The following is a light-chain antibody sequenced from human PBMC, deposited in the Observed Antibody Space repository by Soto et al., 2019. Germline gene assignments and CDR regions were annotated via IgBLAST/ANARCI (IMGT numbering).Light chain of an antibody. CDR2: GAT. J-gene: IGKJ4*01. CDR1: QSVRDN. V-gene: IGKV3D-15*01. CDR3: QQYNNWPLT. Sequence: EVVMTQSPATLSVSPGERATLYCRASQSVRDNLGWYQQKPGQPPRLLIYGATTRATGIPARFSGSGSGTEFTLTISSLQSEDFAVYYCQQYNNWPLTFGGGTKVEIK.